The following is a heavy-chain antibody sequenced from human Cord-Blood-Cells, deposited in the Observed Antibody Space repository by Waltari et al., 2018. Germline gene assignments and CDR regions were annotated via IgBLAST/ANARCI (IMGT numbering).Heavy chain of an antibody. V-gene: IGHV1-2*02. CDR2: INPNSGGT. Sequence: QVQLVQSGAAVKKPGASVKVSCKASGYPFTGSYMHWVRQAPGQGLEWMGWINPNSGGTNYAQKFQGRVTMTRDTSISTAYMELSRLRSDDTAVYYCARVLNWGILFDYWGQGTLVTVSS. J-gene: IGHJ4*02. D-gene: IGHD7-27*01. CDR1: GYPFTGSY. CDR3: ARVLNWGILFDY.